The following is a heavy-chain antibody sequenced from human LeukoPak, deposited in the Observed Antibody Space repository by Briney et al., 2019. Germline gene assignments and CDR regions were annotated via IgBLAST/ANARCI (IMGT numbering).Heavy chain of an antibody. J-gene: IGHJ3*02. CDR1: GYSISSGYY. CDR3: AIGYYYDSSGYQFDI. Sequence: SETLSLTCAVSGYSISSGYYWGWIRQPPGKGLEWIGSIYHSGSTYYNPSLKSRVTISVDTSKNQFSLTLSSVTAADTAVYYCAIGYYYDSSGYQFDIWGQGTMVTVSS. CDR2: IYHSGST. V-gene: IGHV4-38-2*01. D-gene: IGHD3-22*01.